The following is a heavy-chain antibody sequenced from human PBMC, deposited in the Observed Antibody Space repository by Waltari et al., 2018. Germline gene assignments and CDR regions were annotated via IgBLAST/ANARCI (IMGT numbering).Heavy chain of an antibody. Sequence: QVQLQQWGAGLLKPSETLSLTCAVYGGSFSGYYWSWIRQPPGKGLGWIGEINHSGSTNYNPSLKSRVTISVDTSKNQFSLKLSSVTAADTAVYYCARGLRRSGSCTNGVCLQYFQHWGQGTLVTVSS. CDR3: ARGLRRSGSCTNGVCLQYFQH. J-gene: IGHJ1*01. V-gene: IGHV4-34*01. CDR2: INHSGST. CDR1: GGSFSGYY. D-gene: IGHD2-8*01.